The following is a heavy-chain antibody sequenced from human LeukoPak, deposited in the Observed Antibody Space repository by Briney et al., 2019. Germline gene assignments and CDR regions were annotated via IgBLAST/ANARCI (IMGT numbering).Heavy chain of an antibody. V-gene: IGHV3-30*02. Sequence: GGSLRLSCAASGFTFSSYGMHWVRQAPGKGLEWVAFIRYDGSNKYYADSVKGRFTISRDNSKNTLYLQMNSLRAEDTAVYYCAKVGSGWYVWYFDYWGQGTLVTVSS. CDR1: GFTFSSYG. J-gene: IGHJ4*02. D-gene: IGHD6-19*01. CDR2: IRYDGSNK. CDR3: AKVGSGWYVWYFDY.